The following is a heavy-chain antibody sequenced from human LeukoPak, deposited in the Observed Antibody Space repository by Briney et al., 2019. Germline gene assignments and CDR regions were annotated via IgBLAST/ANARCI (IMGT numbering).Heavy chain of an antibody. CDR3: ARYCNGVTCYFGYDY. J-gene: IGHJ4*02. D-gene: IGHD2-15*01. V-gene: IGHV3-64*01. CDR2: ISTNGGGT. Sequence: LGGSLRLSCAASGFTFSSYAMHWVRQTPGKGLEYVSAISTNGGGTYYANSVKGRFTISRDNSKNTLYLQMGSLRAEDMAVYFCARYCNGVTCYFGYDYWGQGTLVTASS. CDR1: GFTFSSYA.